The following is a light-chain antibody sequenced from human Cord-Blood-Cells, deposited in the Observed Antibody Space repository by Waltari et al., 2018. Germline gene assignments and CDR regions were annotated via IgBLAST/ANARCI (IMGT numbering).Light chain of an antibody. CDR2: GAS. V-gene: IGKV3-15*01. CDR3: QQYNNWPGTLT. J-gene: IGKJ3*01. Sequence: IVMTQSPATLSVSPGERATLSCRASQSVSSNLAWYQQKPGQAPRLLIYGASTRATGIPARFSGSGSGTEFTLTISSLQSEDFAVYYCQQYNNWPGTLTFGPGTKVDIK. CDR1: QSVSSN.